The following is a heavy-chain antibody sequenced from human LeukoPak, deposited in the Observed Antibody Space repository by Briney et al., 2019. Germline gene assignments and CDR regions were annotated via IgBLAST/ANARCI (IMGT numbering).Heavy chain of an antibody. Sequence: GGSLRLACAASGFIFSSYGMHWVRQAPGKGLEWVTFIRYDGNNKYYADSVKGRFTVSRDNSKNTLSLQMNSLRGDDTAVYYCARSRGELLDYWGQGTLVTVSS. J-gene: IGHJ4*02. CDR2: IRYDGNNK. V-gene: IGHV3-30*02. CDR3: ARSRGELLDY. D-gene: IGHD1-26*01. CDR1: GFIFSSYG.